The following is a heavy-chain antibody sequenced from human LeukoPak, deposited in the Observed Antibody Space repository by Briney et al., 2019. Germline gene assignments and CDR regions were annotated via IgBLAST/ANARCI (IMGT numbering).Heavy chain of an antibody. V-gene: IGHV4-39*01. D-gene: IGHD3-3*01. CDR2: INPSGKT. CDR1: GGSINSNTYY. J-gene: IGHJ5*02. CDR3: ARQRNYDFRSGYSNRWFDP. Sequence: SETLSLTCTVSGGSINSNTYYWGWIRQPPGKGLEWIADINPSGKTHYNPSLKSRVTISLDTSKNLFPLKLSSVTAADTAVYHCARQRNYDFRSGYSNRWFDPWGQGTLVTVSS.